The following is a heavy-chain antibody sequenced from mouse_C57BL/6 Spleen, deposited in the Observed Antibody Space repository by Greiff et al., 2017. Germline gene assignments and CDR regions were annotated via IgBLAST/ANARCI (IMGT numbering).Heavy chain of an antibody. CDR2: IDPENGDT. J-gene: IGHJ3*01. CDR3: TTYPPYGSSGAWFAY. D-gene: IGHD1-1*01. CDR1: GFNIKDDY. V-gene: IGHV14-4*01. Sequence: EVMLVESGAELVRPGASVKLSCTASGFNIKDDYMHWVKQRPEQGLEWIGWIDPENGDTEYASKFQGKATITADTSSNTAYLQLSSLTSEDTAVYYCTTYPPYGSSGAWFAYWGQGTLVTVSA.